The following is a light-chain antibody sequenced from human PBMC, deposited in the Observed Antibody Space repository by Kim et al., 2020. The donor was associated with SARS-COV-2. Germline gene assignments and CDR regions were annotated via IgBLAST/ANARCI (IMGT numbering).Light chain of an antibody. CDR1: QSVSSSY. CDR3: QQYGSSRT. Sequence: LPPGESATLSCRASQSVSSSYLAWYQQKPGQAPRLLIYGASSRATGIPDRFSGSGSGTDFTLTISRLEPEDFAVYYCQQYGSSRTFGQGTKVDIK. CDR2: GAS. J-gene: IGKJ1*01. V-gene: IGKV3-20*01.